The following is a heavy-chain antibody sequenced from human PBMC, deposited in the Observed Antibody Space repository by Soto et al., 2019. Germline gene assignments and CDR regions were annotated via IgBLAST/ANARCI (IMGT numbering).Heavy chain of an antibody. V-gene: IGHV3-74*03. CDR3: ARDHSGRADV. CDR1: EFTFSSYW. D-gene: IGHD3-10*01. J-gene: IGHJ6*02. Sequence: GGSLRLSCVASEFTFSSYWMHWVRQVPGKGLVWVSRLNEDGSFTSYADSVKGRFSIFRDNAKKTLYLQMNSLSAEDSAVYYCARDHSGRADVWGQGTTVTVSS. CDR2: LNEDGSFT.